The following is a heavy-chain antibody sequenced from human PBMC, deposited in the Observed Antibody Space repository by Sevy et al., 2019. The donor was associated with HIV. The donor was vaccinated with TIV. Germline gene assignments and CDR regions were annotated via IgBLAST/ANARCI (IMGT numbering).Heavy chain of an antibody. V-gene: IGHV5-51*01. J-gene: IGHJ4*02. CDR1: GYSFITYW. CDR3: ARQFVPPSITIDSSVAY. D-gene: IGHD3-22*01. Sequence: GESLKISCKASGYSFITYWIGWVRQMPGKGLEWMGIIYPGDSDTRYSPSFQGQVTISADKSISTAYLQWSSLKASDTAMYYCARQFVPPSITIDSSVAYWGQGTLVTVSS. CDR2: IYPGDSDT.